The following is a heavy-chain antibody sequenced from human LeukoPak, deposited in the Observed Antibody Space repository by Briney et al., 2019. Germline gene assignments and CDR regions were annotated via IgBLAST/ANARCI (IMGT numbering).Heavy chain of an antibody. V-gene: IGHV4-34*01. CDR2: INHSGST. CDR3: ARVMGDYYDSSGYDGMDV. J-gene: IGHJ6*02. Sequence: PSDTLSLTGAVYGGSFSGYYWSWILQPPGKGLEWIEEINHSGSTNYNPSLKSRVTISADTSKNQFSLKLSSVTAADTAVYYCARVMGDYYDSSGYDGMDVWGQGTTVTVSS. CDR1: GGSFSGYY. D-gene: IGHD3-22*01.